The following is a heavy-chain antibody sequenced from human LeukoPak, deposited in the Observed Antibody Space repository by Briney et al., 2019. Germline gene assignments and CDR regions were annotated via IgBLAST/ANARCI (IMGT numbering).Heavy chain of an antibody. Sequence: PGGSLRLSCAASGFTFSSYAMSWVRQAPGKGLEWVSAISGSGGSTYYADSVKGRFTISRDNAKNSLYLQMNSLRAEDTAVCYCARIIAVAGKHMDVWGKGTTVTISS. CDR3: ARIIAVAGKHMDV. V-gene: IGHV3-23*01. CDR2: ISGSGGST. CDR1: GFTFSSYA. J-gene: IGHJ6*03. D-gene: IGHD6-19*01.